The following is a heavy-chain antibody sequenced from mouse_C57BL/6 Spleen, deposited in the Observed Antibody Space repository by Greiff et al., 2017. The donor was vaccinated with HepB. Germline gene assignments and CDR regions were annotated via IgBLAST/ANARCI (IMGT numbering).Heavy chain of an antibody. V-gene: IGHV1-55*01. CDR2: IYPGSGST. CDR3: ARDGGVGAKGGMDY. CDR1: GYTFTSYW. J-gene: IGHJ4*01. Sequence: QVQLQQPGAELVKPGASVKMSCKASGYTFTSYWITWVKQRPGQGLEWIGDIYPGSGSTNYNEKFKSKATLTVDTSSSTAYMQLSSLTSEDSAVYYCARDGGVGAKGGMDYWGQGTSVTVSS.